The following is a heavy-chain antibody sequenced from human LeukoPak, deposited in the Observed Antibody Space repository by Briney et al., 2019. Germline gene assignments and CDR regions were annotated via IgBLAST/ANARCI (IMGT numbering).Heavy chain of an antibody. CDR3: ARVDPSSWYFFDY. CDR2: INHSGST. D-gene: IGHD6-13*01. CDR1: GGSFSGYD. J-gene: IGHJ4*02. V-gene: IGHV4-34*01. Sequence: SETLSLTCAAYGGSFSGYDWSWIRQPPGKGLEWIGEINHSGSTNYNPPLKSRVTISVDTSKNQFSLKLSSVTAADTAVYYCARVDPSSWYFFDYWGQGTLVTVSS.